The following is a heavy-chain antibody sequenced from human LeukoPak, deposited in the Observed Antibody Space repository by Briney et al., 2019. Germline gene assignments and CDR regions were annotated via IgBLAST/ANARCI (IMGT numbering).Heavy chain of an antibody. CDR1: GGTFSSYA. V-gene: IGHV1-8*02. CDR3: ARVVGAIDY. D-gene: IGHD1-26*01. J-gene: IGHJ4*02. CDR2: MNPNSGNR. Sequence: ASVKVSCKASGGTFSSYAISWVRQATGQGLEWMGWMNPNSGNRGYAQKFQGRVTMTRDTSISTAYMELSGLRSEDTAVYYCARVVGAIDYWGQGTLVTVSS.